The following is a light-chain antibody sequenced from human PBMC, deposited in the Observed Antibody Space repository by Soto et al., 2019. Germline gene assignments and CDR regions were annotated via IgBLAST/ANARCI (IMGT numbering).Light chain of an antibody. V-gene: IGKV3-11*01. J-gene: IGKJ1*01. CDR1: QSVTSK. CDR2: GAS. Sequence: EIVLTQSPDTLSLSPGERATLSCGASQSVTSKLAWYQQKPGQAPRLLISGASNRATGIPDRFSGSGSGTDFTLTISSLEPEDFAVYYCQQRTNWPWTFGQGTKVDIK. CDR3: QQRTNWPWT.